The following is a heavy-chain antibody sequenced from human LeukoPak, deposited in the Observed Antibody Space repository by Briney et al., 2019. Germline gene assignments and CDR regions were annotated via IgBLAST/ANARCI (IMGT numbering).Heavy chain of an antibody. Sequence: SVKVSCKASGGTFSSYATSWVRQAPGQGLEWMGRIIPILGIANYAQKFQGRVTITADKSTSTAYMELSSLRSEDTAVYYCARVGYCSGGSCYSNWFDPWGQGTLVTVSS. CDR2: IIPILGIA. CDR3: ARVGYCSGGSCYSNWFDP. CDR1: GGTFSSYA. J-gene: IGHJ5*02. V-gene: IGHV1-69*04. D-gene: IGHD2-15*01.